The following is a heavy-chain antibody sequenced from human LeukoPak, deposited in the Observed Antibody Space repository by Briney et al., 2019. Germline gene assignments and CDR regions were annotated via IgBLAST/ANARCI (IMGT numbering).Heavy chain of an antibody. CDR2: ISYDGSNK. V-gene: IGHV3-30-3*01. CDR3: ARDWARDCSSTSCPSAGDY. Sequence: GRSLRLSCAASGFTFSSYAMHWVRQAPGKGLEWVAVISYDGSNKYYADSVKGRFTISRDNSKNTLYLQMNSLRAEDTAVYYCARDWARDCSSTSCPSAGDYWGQGTLVTVSS. J-gene: IGHJ4*02. D-gene: IGHD2-2*01. CDR1: GFTFSSYA.